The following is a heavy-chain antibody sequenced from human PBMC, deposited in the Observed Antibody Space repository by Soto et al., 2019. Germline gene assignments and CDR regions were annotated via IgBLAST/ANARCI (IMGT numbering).Heavy chain of an antibody. Sequence: EVQLVESGGGLVQPGGSLRLSCAASGFTFSDYYMAWVRQPPGRRLEWVANIKQDGSEEYYVDSVKGRFTISRDNPKNSLYLQMDTLRPEDSAVYYCVHHSEGVGATFFNWGQGTLVTVSS. CDR1: GFTFSDYY. CDR3: VHHSEGVGATFFN. J-gene: IGHJ4*02. D-gene: IGHD1-26*01. CDR2: IKQDGSEE. V-gene: IGHV3-7*03.